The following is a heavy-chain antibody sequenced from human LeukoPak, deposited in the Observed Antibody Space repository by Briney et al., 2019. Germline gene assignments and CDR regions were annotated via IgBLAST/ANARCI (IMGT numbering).Heavy chain of an antibody. J-gene: IGHJ4*02. CDR1: GFTFDNYW. CDR2: ISTDGSST. CDR3: ARVTPPGDY. V-gene: IGHV3-74*01. Sequence: GGSLRLSCAASGFTFDNYWMHWVRQAPGKGLVWVSRISTDGSSTSYADSVKGRFTISRDNAKNTLYLQMNSLRAEDTAVYYCARVTPPGDYWGQGTLVTVSS.